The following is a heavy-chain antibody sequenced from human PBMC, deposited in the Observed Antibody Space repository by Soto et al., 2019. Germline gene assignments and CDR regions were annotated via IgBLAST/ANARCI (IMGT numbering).Heavy chain of an antibody. Sequence: SETLSLTCTVSGGSLSSYYWSWVRQPPGKGLEWIGYIYYSGSTNYNPSLKSRVTISVDTSQIQFSLKLSSVTAADTAVYYCPRGWGYTHYYYYMDVWRKGTTVTVSS. CDR2: IYYSGST. D-gene: IGHD3-16*01. V-gene: IGHV4-59*01. CDR3: PRGWGYTHYYYYMDV. CDR1: GGSLSSYY. J-gene: IGHJ6*03.